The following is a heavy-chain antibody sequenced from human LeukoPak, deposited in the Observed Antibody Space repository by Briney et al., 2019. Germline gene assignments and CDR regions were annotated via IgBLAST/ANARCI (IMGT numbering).Heavy chain of an antibody. D-gene: IGHD1-1*01. CDR1: GASFSGYY. V-gene: IGHV4-34*01. J-gene: IGHJ6*02. Sequence: PSETLSLTCAVYGASFSGYYWAWIRQPPGKGLEWIGEINHSGSTDYTPSLKSRITISVGTSKNQFFLKLSSVTAADTAVYYCAREDAGGMDVWGQGTTVTVSS. CDR3: AREDAGGMDV. CDR2: INHSGST.